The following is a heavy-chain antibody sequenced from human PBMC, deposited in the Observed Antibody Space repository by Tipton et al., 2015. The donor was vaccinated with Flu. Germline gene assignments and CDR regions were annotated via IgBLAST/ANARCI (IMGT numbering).Heavy chain of an antibody. CDR1: GYTFTSYT. J-gene: IGHJ4*02. CDR2: FNTYNGNT. D-gene: IGHD6-19*01. V-gene: IGHV1-18*01. Sequence: QSGAEVKKPGASVKVSCKASGYTFTSYTINWVRQAPGQGLEWMGWFNTYNGNTNYAQKLQGRVTMTTDTSTSTAHMELRSLRSDDTAVYYCASTRSSGWYPMSYFDYWGQGTLVTVSS. CDR3: ASTRSSGWYPMSYFDY.